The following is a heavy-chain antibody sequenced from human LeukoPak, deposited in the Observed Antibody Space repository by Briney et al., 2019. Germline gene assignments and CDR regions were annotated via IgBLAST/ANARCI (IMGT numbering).Heavy chain of an antibody. CDR1: GVSIRGYY. Sequence: SETPSLTCTVSGVSIRGYYWSWIRQPPGKGLEWIGYIYSSGTTNYNPSLKSRVTISVDTSKNQFSLKLSSVTAADTAVYYCARGRGWFNYWGQGTLVTVSS. CDR3: ARGRGWFNY. J-gene: IGHJ4*02. D-gene: IGHD6-19*01. V-gene: IGHV4-59*08. CDR2: IYSSGTT.